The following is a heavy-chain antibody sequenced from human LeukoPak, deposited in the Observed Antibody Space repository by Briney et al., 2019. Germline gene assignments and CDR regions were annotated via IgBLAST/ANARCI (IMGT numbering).Heavy chain of an antibody. D-gene: IGHD3-22*01. V-gene: IGHV1-2*06. Sequence: ASVKVSCKASGYAFTGYYMHWVRQAPGQGLEWMGRINPNSGGTNYAQKFQGRVTMTRDTSISTAYMELSRLRSDDTAVYYCARDYYDSSGLYPFYYYYMDVWGEGTTVTVSS. CDR3: ARDYYDSSGLYPFYYYYMDV. CDR2: INPNSGGT. CDR1: GYAFTGYY. J-gene: IGHJ6*03.